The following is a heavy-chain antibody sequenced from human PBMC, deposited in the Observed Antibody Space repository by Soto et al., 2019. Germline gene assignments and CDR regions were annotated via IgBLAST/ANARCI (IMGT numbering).Heavy chain of an antibody. CDR2: VYPNYSDV. CDR3: GAVSFYH. J-gene: IGHJ4*02. Sequence: GWVRQMPGKGLELMGSVYPNYSDVKYSPSFQGQVTVSADKSINTAYLHWSSLKPSDSATYYCGAVSFYHWGQGTPVTVSS. V-gene: IGHV5-51*01.